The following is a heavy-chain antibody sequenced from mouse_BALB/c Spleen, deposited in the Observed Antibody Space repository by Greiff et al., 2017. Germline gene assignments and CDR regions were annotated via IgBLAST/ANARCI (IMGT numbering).Heavy chain of an antibody. D-gene: IGHD2-14*01. CDR1: GFNIKDYY. CDR2: IDPENGDT. V-gene: IGHV14-4*02. J-gene: IGHJ3*01. CDR3: NAGYYRYDGKWFAY. Sequence: EVKLQESGAELVRSGASVKLSCTASGFNIKDYYMHWVKQRPEQGLEWIGWIDPENGDTEYAPKFQGKATMTADTSSNTAYLQLSSLTSEDTAVYYCNAGYYRYDGKWFAYWGQGTLVTVSA.